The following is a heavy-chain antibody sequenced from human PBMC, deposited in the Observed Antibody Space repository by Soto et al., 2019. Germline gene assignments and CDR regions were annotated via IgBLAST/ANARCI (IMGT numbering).Heavy chain of an antibody. D-gene: IGHD4-17*01. V-gene: IGHV4-30-4*01. CDR2: IYYSGST. Sequence: SETLSLTCTVSGGSISSGDYYCRWIRQPPGKGLEWIGYIYYSGSTYYNPSLKSRVTISVDTSKNQFSLKLSSVTAADTAVYCCARQTTVPPYYFGYREQGSLVTVSS. CDR3: ARQTTVPPYYFGY. J-gene: IGHJ4*02. CDR1: GGSISSGDYY.